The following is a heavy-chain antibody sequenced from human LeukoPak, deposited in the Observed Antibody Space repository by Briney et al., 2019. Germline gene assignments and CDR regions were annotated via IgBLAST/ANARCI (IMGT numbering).Heavy chain of an antibody. CDR3: ARRMVGDGVDVFNL. Sequence: SETLSLTCSVSGVSISAYYWSWIRQPAGKGLEWIGRIYPGESIYASENTNYNPSLKSRVSISGDTSKNQVSLKLRSVTAADTAVYYCARRMVGDGVDVFNLWGQGTKVTVSS. CDR2: IYPGESIYASENT. V-gene: IGHV4-4*07. D-gene: IGHD1-26*01. J-gene: IGHJ3*01. CDR1: GVSISAYY.